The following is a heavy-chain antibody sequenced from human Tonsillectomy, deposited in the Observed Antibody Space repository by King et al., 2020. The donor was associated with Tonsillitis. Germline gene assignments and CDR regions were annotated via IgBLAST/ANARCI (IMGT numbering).Heavy chain of an antibody. Sequence: VQLVESGGGLVQPGGSLKLSCAASGFTFSGSAMHWVRQASGKGLEWVGRIRSKANSYATAYAASGKGTFTISREDSKNTADLQMNSLKTEETAVYYCTSRPRADYYASSGCERPDYWGQGTRVTVCS. CDR3: TSRPRADYYASSGCERPDY. D-gene: IGHD3-22*01. V-gene: IGHV3-73*02. CDR2: IRSKANSYAT. CDR1: GFTFSGSA. J-gene: IGHJ4*02.